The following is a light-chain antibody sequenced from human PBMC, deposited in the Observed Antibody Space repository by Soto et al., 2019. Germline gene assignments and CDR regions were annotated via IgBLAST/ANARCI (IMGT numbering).Light chain of an antibody. CDR1: QSIRSA. V-gene: IGKV1-5*03. CDR2: EAS. CDR3: QQYNYLWT. Sequence: DTQMTQSPSTLSASVGDRVTITCRASQSIRSALAWYQQKPGKAPKLLIFEASNLQSGVPSRFSGSGSGTEFTFTIISLQPDDFATYYCQQYNYLWTFGQGTKVEIK. J-gene: IGKJ1*01.